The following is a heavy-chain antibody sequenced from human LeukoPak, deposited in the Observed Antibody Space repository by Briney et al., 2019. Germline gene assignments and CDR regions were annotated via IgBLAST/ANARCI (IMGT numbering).Heavy chain of an antibody. J-gene: IGHJ4*02. Sequence: SETLSLTCAAYGGSFSGYYWSWIRQPPGKGLEWIGEINHSGSTNYNPSLKSRVTISVDTSKNQFSLKLSSVTAADTAVYYCARGVIVVVMVFDYWGQGTLVTVSS. CDR2: INHSGST. CDR1: GGSFSGYY. D-gene: IGHD3-22*01. V-gene: IGHV4-34*01. CDR3: ARGVIVVVMVFDY.